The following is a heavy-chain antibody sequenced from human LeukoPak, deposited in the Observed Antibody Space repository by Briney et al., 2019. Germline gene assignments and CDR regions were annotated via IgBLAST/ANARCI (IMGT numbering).Heavy chain of an antibody. Sequence: GGSLRLSCAASGFTFSGSAMHWIRQASGKGLEWVGRIRSKANSYATAYAASVKGRFTISRDDSKNMAYLQLNSLETDDTAVYYCTRHQGAGGSGVDYWGQGTLVTVSS. D-gene: IGHD2-15*01. CDR3: TRHQGAGGSGVDY. CDR1: GFTFSGSA. CDR2: IRSKANSYAT. V-gene: IGHV3-73*01. J-gene: IGHJ4*02.